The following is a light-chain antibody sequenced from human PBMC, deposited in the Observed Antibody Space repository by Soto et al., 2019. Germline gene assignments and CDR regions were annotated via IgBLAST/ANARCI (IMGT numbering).Light chain of an antibody. Sequence: QSALTQVASVSGSPGQSITISCTGTSGDVGGHDYVSWYQQYPGKAPKLMIYNVNYRPSGVSNRFSGSKSGNTASLTISGLQAEDEANYYCSSYTNTNTEVFGGGTKLTVL. V-gene: IGLV2-14*03. J-gene: IGLJ2*01. CDR2: NVN. CDR1: SGDVGGHDY. CDR3: SSYTNTNTEV.